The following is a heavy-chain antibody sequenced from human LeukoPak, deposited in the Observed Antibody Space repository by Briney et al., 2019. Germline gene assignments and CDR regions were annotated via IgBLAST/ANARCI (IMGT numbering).Heavy chain of an antibody. D-gene: IGHD1-1*01. V-gene: IGHV1-2*02. CDR1: GYTFTGNY. CDR3: ARSQHNTFDP. Sequence: GASVKVSCKTSGYTFTGNYMHWVRQAPGQGLEWMGWINPKSGDTKYAQKFQGRVTVTRDTSSSTSYLELSRLGSDDTAIYYCARSQHNTFDPWGRGTLVTVSS. J-gene: IGHJ5*02. CDR2: INPKSGDT.